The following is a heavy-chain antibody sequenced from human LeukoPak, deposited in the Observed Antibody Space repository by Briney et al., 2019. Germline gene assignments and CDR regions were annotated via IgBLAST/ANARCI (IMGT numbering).Heavy chain of an antibody. CDR3: ARREGDSSGYFDAFDI. CDR1: GYSISSGYY. J-gene: IGHJ3*02. D-gene: IGHD3-22*01. CDR2: IYHSGST. Sequence: SETLSLTCTVSGYSISSGYYWGWIRPPPGKGLEWIGSIYHSGSTYYNPSLKSRVTISVDTSKNQFSLKLSSVTAADTAVYYCARREGDSSGYFDAFDIWGQGTMVTVSS. V-gene: IGHV4-38-2*02.